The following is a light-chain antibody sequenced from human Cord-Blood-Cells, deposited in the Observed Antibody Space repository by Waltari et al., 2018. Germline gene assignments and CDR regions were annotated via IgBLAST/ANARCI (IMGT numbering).Light chain of an antibody. CDR1: QGLSNY. CDR2: AAS. J-gene: IGKJ1*01. Sequence: DIQMTQSPSSLSASVGDRVTITCRASQGLSNYLAWYQQKPGKVPKILIYAASTLQSGVPSRFSGRGSGTDFPLTISSLQPEDVATYYWQKDNSAPQTFGQGTKVEIK. CDR3: QKDNSAPQT. V-gene: IGKV1-27*01.